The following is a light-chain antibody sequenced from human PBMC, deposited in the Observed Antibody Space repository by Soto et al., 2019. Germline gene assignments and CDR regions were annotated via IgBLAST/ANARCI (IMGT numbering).Light chain of an antibody. CDR2: KAS. CDR3: QQYNSLGT. Sequence: DIQMTQSPSTLSASVGDRVTITCRASQSISSWLAWYQQKPGKAPKLLIYKASSLESGVPSRFSGSGSGTEVTLTISSLQPDDFATYYCQQYNSLGTFGGGTKVEIK. J-gene: IGKJ4*01. CDR1: QSISSW. V-gene: IGKV1-5*03.